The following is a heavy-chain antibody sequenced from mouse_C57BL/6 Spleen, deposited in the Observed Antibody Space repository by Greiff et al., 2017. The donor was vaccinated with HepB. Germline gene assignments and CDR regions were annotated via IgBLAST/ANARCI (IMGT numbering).Heavy chain of an antibody. CDR1: GFTFSDYG. Sequence: EVMLVESGGGLVQPGGSLKLSCAASGFTFSDYGMAWVRQAPRKGPEWVAFISNLAYSIYYADTVTGRFTISRENAKNTLYLEMSSLRSEDTAMYYCARRDLDSSGYSFAYWGQGTLVTVSA. V-gene: IGHV5-15*01. D-gene: IGHD3-2*02. CDR3: ARRDLDSSGYSFAY. CDR2: ISNLAYSI. J-gene: IGHJ3*01.